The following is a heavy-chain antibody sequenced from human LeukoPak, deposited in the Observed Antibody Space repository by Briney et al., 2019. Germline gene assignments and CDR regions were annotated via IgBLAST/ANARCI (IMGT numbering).Heavy chain of an antibody. D-gene: IGHD2-2*01. CDR3: ARGLGTLGYCSSTSCYLDY. CDR1: GFTFSSYD. J-gene: IGHJ4*02. V-gene: IGHV3-13*04. CDR2: IVTAGET. Sequence: GGSLRLSCAASGFTFSSYDMHWVRQATGKGLEWVSAIVTAGETYYPASVKGRFTISRENAKNSLYLQMNSLRAGDTAVYYCARGLGTLGYCSSTSCYLDYWGQGTLVTVSS.